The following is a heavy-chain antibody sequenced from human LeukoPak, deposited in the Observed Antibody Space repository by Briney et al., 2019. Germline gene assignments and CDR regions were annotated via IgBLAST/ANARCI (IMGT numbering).Heavy chain of an antibody. V-gene: IGHV3-23*01. Sequence: GGSLRLSCADSGFTFNSYSMSWVRQAPGKGLEWVSAISAGGGTTYYADSVKCRFTISRDKSKNTLYLKMNSLRAEDRAVYYCAKGYYYGSGSFRWFDPWGQGTLVTVSS. CDR3: AKGYYYGSGSFRWFDP. D-gene: IGHD3-10*01. CDR2: ISAGGGTT. CDR1: GFTFNSYS. J-gene: IGHJ5*02.